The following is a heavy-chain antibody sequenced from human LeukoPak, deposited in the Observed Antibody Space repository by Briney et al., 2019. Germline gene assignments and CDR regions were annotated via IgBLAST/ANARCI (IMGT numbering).Heavy chain of an antibody. D-gene: IGHD3-22*01. CDR1: GDSISSTNYY. CDR2: IYYSGTT. V-gene: IGHV4-39*01. CDR3: ARQGKHYDSSGYGRLNALDI. Sequence: SETLSLTCTVSGDSISSTNYYWGWLRQPPGKGLEWIGSIYYSGTTYYKPSLKSRVTISVDTSKNQFSLKLTSVTAADTAVYYCARQGKHYDSSGYGRLNALDIWGQGTMVTVSS. J-gene: IGHJ3*02.